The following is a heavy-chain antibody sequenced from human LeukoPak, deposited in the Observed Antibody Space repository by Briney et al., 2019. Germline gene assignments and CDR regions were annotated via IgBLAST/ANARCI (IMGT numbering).Heavy chain of an antibody. V-gene: IGHV1-3*01. CDR2: ISAGNGNT. D-gene: IGHD1-26*01. CDR3: ARDSGSGSNDY. CDR1: GYTLPSYA. J-gene: IGHJ4*02. Sequence: GASVKVSCKASGYTLPSYAIHWVRQPPGQRLEWMGWISAGNGNTKYSQNFQGRVTFISNTSATTAFMELSSLRSEDAAVYYCARDSGSGSNDYWGQGPLVTVSS.